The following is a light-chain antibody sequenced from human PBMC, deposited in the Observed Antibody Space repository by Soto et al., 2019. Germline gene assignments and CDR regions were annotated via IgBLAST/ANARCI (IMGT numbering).Light chain of an antibody. Sequence: DIQMTQSPSTLSASVGDRVTITCRASQSISVWLDWYQQKAGKAPNLLIYKASRLESGVPSRFSGSGSETEFTLTISSLQPGDSATYYCQQYNSYSPTFGQGTKVEVK. V-gene: IGKV1-5*03. CDR1: QSISVW. CDR2: KAS. CDR3: QQYNSYSPT. J-gene: IGKJ1*01.